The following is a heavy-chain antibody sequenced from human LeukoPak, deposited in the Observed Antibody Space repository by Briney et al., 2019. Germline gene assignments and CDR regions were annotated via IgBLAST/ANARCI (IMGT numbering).Heavy chain of an antibody. V-gene: IGHV4-39*01. CDR2: IYYSGST. CDR1: GGSISSSSYY. CDR3: ARRPLGYCSSTSCYGNWFDP. Sequence: SETLSLTCTVSGGSISSSSYYWGWIRQPPGKGLEWIGSIYYSGSTYYNPSLKSRVTISVDSSKNQFSLKLSSVTAADTAVYYCARRPLGYCSSTSCYGNWFDPWGQGTLVTVSS. J-gene: IGHJ5*02. D-gene: IGHD2-2*01.